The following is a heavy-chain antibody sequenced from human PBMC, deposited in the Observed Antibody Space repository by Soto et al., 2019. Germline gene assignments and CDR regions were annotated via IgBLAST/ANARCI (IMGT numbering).Heavy chain of an antibody. CDR3: AKDRGERDWSYGL. V-gene: IGHV3-23*03. CDR2: NHVTSST. D-gene: IGHD1-7*01. J-gene: IGHJ4*02. Sequence: GGSLRLSCAASGFTISSYAMIWVRQAPGKGLEWISVNHVTSSTYYADSVKGRFTISRDNSNNMVYLQMNSLRAEDTAVYYCAKDRGERDWSYGLWGQGTLVTVSS. CDR1: GFTISSYA.